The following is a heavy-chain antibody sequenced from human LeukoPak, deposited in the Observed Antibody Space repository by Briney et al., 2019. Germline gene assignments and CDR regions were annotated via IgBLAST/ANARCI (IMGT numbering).Heavy chain of an antibody. CDR3: ARGNRLYTSSWSALAFDI. CDR2: MNPISGYT. D-gene: IGHD6-13*01. V-gene: IGHV1-8*01. CDR1: GYTFTNCD. J-gene: IGHJ3*02. Sequence: GASVKVSCKAPGYTFTNCDINWVRQATGQGLEWMGWMNPISGYTGFAQKFQGRVTMTGDTSISTAYMELSSLRSEDAAVYYCARGNRLYTSSWSALAFDIWGQGTMVTVSS.